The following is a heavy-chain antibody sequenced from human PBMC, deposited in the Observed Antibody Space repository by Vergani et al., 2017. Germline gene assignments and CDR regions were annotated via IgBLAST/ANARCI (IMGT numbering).Heavy chain of an antibody. CDR3: AGSGADCGSTSCYRRRGGFDN. V-gene: IGHV3-7*03. D-gene: IGHD2-2*02. CDR2: IKQDGSET. J-gene: IGHJ3*02. CDR1: GFSFSSYW. Sequence: EVQLVESGGGLVQPGGSLRLSCAASGFSFSSYWTSWVRPAPGKGLEWVANIKQDGSETYCVDSVKGRFTISRDNAKNSLYLQMNSLRAEDTAVYYCAGSGADCGSTSCYRRRGGFDNWGQGTMVTVSS.